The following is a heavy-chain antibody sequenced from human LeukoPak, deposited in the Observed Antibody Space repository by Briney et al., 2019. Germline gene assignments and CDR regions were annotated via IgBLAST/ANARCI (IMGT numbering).Heavy chain of an antibody. CDR2: IYYSGST. Sequence: SETLSLTCTVSGGSISSSSYYWGWIRQPPGKGLEWIGSIYYSGSTYYNPSLKSRVTISVDTSKNQFSLKLSSVTAADTAVYYCARPGGGDSSGFDYWGQGTLVTVSS. D-gene: IGHD3-22*01. V-gene: IGHV4-39*01. CDR3: ARPGGGDSSGFDY. CDR1: GGSISSSSYY. J-gene: IGHJ4*02.